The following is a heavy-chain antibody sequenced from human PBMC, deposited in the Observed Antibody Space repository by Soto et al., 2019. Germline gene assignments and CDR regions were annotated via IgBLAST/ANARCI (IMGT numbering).Heavy chain of an antibody. D-gene: IGHD3-22*01. CDR1: GFTFSSYS. Sequence: LRLSCAASGFTFSSYSMNWVRQAPGKGLEWVSSISSSSSYIYYADSVKGRFTISRDNAKNSLYLQMNSLRAEDTAVYYCAREIQYYYDSSGYFHCGQGTLVTVSS. J-gene: IGHJ4*02. CDR2: ISSSSSYI. V-gene: IGHV3-21*01. CDR3: AREIQYYYDSSGYFH.